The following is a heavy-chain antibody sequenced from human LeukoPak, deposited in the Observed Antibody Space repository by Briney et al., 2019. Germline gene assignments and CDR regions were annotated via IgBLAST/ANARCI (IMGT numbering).Heavy chain of an antibody. CDR3: AREQGWSRGWFDP. CDR2: IYYSGST. V-gene: IGHV4-59*01. CDR1: GGSISSYY. D-gene: IGHD1/OR15-1a*01. Sequence: PSETLSLTCSVSGGSISSYYWSWIRQPPGKGLEWIGYIYYSGSTNYNPSLKGRVTISVDTSKNQFSLELSSVTAADTAVYYCAREQGWSRGWFDPWGQGTLVTVSS. J-gene: IGHJ5*02.